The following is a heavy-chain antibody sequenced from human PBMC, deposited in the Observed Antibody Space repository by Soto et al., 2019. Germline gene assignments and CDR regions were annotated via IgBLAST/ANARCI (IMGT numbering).Heavy chain of an antibody. CDR2: ICWDDDK. D-gene: IGHD3-3*02. Sequence: QITLKESGPTLVKPTQTLTLTCTFSGFSLSTSGVGVGWIRQPPGKALEWLALICWDDDKRYSPSLKSRLTITQDTTKYQVLLILISLETIYTATYFRFIFVEIAIELSYWGQGTLVTVFS. V-gene: IGHV2-5*02. CDR3: FIFVEIAIELSY. CDR1: GFSLSTSGVG. J-gene: IGHJ4*02.